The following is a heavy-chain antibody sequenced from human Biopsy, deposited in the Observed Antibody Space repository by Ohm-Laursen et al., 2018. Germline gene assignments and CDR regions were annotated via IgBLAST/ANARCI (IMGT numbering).Heavy chain of an antibody. CDR2: ISYSRDT. CDR1: GGSISGSS. J-gene: IGHJ3*01. CDR3: AREDEGLLRALDL. D-gene: IGHD3-3*01. V-gene: IGHV4-59*12. Sequence: TLSLTCTVSGGSISGSSWSWIRQAPGKGLEWIGYISYSRDTNYNPSLKSRITISVDTSKNQFSLKLTSVTAADTAVYFCAREDEGLLRALDLWGQGTMVTVSS.